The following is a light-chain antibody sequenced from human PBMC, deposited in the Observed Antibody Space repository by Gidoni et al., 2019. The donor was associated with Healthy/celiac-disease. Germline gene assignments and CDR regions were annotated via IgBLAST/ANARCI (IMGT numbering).Light chain of an antibody. CDR3: QQVLT. J-gene: IGKJ4*01. CDR1: QSVSSY. Sequence: EIVLTQSPATLSLSPGERATLSCRASQSVSSYLAWYQQKPGQAPRLLIYDASNRATGIPAWFSGSGSGTDFTLTISSPEPEDFAVYYCQQVLTFGGGTKVEIK. V-gene: IGKV3-11*01. CDR2: DAS.